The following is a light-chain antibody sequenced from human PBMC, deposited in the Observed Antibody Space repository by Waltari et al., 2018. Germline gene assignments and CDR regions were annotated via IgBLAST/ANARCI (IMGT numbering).Light chain of an antibody. CDR2: DVT. CDR3: SSYTGSSTLV. V-gene: IGLV2-14*01. J-gene: IGLJ1*01. Sequence: QSALTQPASVSGSPGQSITFSCTGTSAVVCACDFVSWYQQHPGKPPQLLIYDVTNRPSGVSSRFSGSKSGNTASLTISGLQADDEADYYCSSYTGSSTLVFGTGTKVTVL. CDR1: SAVVCACDF.